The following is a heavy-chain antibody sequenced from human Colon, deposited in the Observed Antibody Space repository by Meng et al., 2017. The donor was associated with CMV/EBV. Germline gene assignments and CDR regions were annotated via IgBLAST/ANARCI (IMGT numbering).Heavy chain of an antibody. V-gene: IGHV1-18*01. CDR2: INLWNGNI. J-gene: IGHJ4*02. CDR3: AKDLFSPGGNSCFDH. Sequence: SVKVSCKASGYTFNKHGINWVRQAPGQGLEWMGWINLWNGNIESAQKFQGRITLTTDASTSTVYMELRSLTSDDTAVYYCAKDLFSPGGNSCFDHWGQGTLVTVSS. D-gene: IGHD3-16*01. CDR1: GYTFNKHG.